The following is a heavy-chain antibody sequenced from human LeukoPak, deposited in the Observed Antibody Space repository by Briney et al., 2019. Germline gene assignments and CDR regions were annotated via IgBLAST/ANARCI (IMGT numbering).Heavy chain of an antibody. CDR1: GFTFSSYA. J-gene: IGHJ4*02. V-gene: IGHV3-30-3*01. CDR2: ISYDGSNK. Sequence: GGSLRLSCAASGFTFSSYAMHWVRQAPGKGLEWVAVISYDGSNKYYADSVKGRFTISRDNSKNTLYLQMNSLRAEDTAVYYCARDSGQSYFDYWGQGTLVTVSS. D-gene: IGHD3-10*01. CDR3: ARDSGQSYFDY.